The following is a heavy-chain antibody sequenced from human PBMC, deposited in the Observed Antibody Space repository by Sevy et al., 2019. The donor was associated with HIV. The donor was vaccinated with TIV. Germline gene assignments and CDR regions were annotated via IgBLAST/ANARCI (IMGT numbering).Heavy chain of an antibody. CDR3: ARVSRWYYYGSGSRIGVGGMDV. V-gene: IGHV5-51*01. CDR1: GYSFISYW. Sequence: GESLKISCKGSGYSFISYWIAWVRQMPGKGLEWMGIFYPGDSDTRYSPSFQGQVTISVDKSITTAYLQWSSLKASDTAVYYCARVSRWYYYGSGSRIGVGGMDVWGQGTTVTVSS. CDR2: FYPGDSDT. J-gene: IGHJ6*02. D-gene: IGHD3-10*01.